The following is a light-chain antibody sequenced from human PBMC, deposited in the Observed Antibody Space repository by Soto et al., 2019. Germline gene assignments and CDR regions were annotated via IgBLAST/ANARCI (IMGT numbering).Light chain of an antibody. Sequence: EIVLTQSPGTLSLSPGERATLSCRASQSVSSYLAWYQHKPGQAPRFLIYGASSRATGIPDRFSGSGSGTEFTLTISRLEPEDFAVYYCQQYGGSPWTFGHGTKVEIK. CDR2: GAS. CDR1: QSVSSY. CDR3: QQYGGSPWT. J-gene: IGKJ1*01. V-gene: IGKV3-20*01.